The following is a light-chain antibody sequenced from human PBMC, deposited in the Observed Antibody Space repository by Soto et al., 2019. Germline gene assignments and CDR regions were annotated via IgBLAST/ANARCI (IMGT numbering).Light chain of an antibody. Sequence: EIVMTQSPATLSVSPGERVTLSCRASQSVSRNLAWFQQKPGQAPRPLIYDASTRATGIPARFSGSGSGTEFTLTISSLQSEDVAVYFCLQYDNWPPYTFGQGTKLEIK. CDR2: DAS. J-gene: IGKJ2*01. V-gene: IGKV3-15*01. CDR3: LQYDNWPPYT. CDR1: QSVSRN.